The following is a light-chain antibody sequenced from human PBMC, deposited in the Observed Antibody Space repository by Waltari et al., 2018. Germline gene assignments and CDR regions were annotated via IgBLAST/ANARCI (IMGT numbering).Light chain of an antibody. CDR3: QQYGSSPRT. CDR2: GAS. J-gene: IGKJ5*01. Sequence: EIVLTQSPGTLSLSPGERATLSCRASQSVSSSYLAWYQQKPGQAPRLLMYGASSRATGIPDRFSGSGSGTDFTLTISRLGPEDCAVYYCQQYGSSPRTFGQGTRLEIK. CDR1: QSVSSSY. V-gene: IGKV3-20*01.